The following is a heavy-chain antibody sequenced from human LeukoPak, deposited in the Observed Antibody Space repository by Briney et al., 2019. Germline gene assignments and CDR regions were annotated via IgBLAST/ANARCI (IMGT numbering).Heavy chain of an antibody. J-gene: IGHJ4*02. CDR1: GYTFTGYY. V-gene: IGHV1-2*06. Sequence: ASVKVSCKASGYTFTGYYMHWARQAPGQGLEWMGRINPNSGGTNYAQKFQGRVTMTRDTSISTAYMELSRLRSDDTAVYYCSSHSGYDSDFDYWGQGTLVTVSS. CDR2: INPNSGGT. D-gene: IGHD5-12*01. CDR3: SSHSGYDSDFDY.